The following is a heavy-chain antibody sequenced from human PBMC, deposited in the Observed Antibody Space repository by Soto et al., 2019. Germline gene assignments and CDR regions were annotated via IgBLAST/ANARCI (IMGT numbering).Heavy chain of an antibody. CDR1: GFTFSTYA. J-gene: IGHJ5*02. CDR2: ISGSGGRT. CDR3: AKGGNPNWFDP. V-gene: IGHV3-23*01. Sequence: VQLLESGGGLVQPGGSLRLSCAASGFTFSTYAMSWVRQAPGKGLGWVSGISGSGGRTDYADSVRGRFTISRDNSKNTLYLQMNSLRAEDTAVYYCAKGGNPNWFDPWGQGTLVTVSS.